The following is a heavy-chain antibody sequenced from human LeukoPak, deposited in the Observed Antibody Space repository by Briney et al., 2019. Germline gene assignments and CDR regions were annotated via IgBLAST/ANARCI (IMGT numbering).Heavy chain of an antibody. CDR3: ARRSIAVAGFDY. J-gene: IGHJ4*02. D-gene: IGHD6-19*01. CDR1: GGSINNYY. V-gene: IGHV4-34*01. Sequence: PSETLSLTCTVSGGSINNYYWSWVRQPPGKGLEWIGEINHSGSTNYNPSLKSRVTISVDTSKNQFSLKLSSVTAADTAVYYCARRSIAVAGFDYWGQGTLVTVSS. CDR2: INHSGST.